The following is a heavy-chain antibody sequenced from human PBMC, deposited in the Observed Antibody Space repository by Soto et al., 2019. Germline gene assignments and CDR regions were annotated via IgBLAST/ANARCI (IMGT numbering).Heavy chain of an antibody. CDR1: GFTFSDCA. Sequence: VQLVESGGGVVQPGRSLRLSCAASGFTFSDCAMHWVRQAPGKGLEWVAVVSHDGRNTHYADSVKGRFTTSRDSSKNTVSLEMTSLRAEDTAVYYCAKGGRQWLVTSDFNYWGQGALVTVSS. CDR3: AKGGRQWLVTSDFNY. V-gene: IGHV3-30*18. D-gene: IGHD6-19*01. CDR2: VSHDGRNT. J-gene: IGHJ4*02.